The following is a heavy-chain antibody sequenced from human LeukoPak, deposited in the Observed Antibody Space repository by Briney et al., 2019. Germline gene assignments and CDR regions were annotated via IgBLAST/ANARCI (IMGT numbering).Heavy chain of an antibody. CDR3: ARDNLGXWFDP. J-gene: IGHJ5*02. CDR2: INPNSGGT. Sequence: ASVKVSCKASGYTFTGYYIHLVRQAPGQGLEWMGWINPNSGGTNYAQKFQGRVTMTRDTSISTAYMELSRLRSDDTAVYYCARDNLGXWFDPWGQGTLVTVSS. CDR1: GYTFTGYY. V-gene: IGHV1-2*02. D-gene: IGHD1-20*01.